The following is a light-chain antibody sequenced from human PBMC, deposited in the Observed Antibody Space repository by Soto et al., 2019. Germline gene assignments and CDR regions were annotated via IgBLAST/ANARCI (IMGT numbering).Light chain of an antibody. J-gene: IGKJ1*01. CDR1: QSVSSY. Sequence: EIVLTQSPATLSLSPGERVTLSCRASQSVSSYLAWYQQKPGQAPRLLIYDASNRATDIPARFSGSGSGTDFTLTISSLEPEDFAIYYCQQRTNWPWTFGQGTEVGIK. V-gene: IGKV3-11*01. CDR2: DAS. CDR3: QQRTNWPWT.